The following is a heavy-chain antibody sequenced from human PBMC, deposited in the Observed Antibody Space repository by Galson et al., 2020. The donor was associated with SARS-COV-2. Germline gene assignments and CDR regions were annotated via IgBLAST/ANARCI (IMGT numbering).Heavy chain of an antibody. CDR2: INWNGGST. Sequence: GGSLRLSCAASGFTFDDYGMSWVRQAPGKGLEWVSGINWNGGSTGYADSVKGRFTISRDNAKNSLYLQMNSLRAKDTALYHCARSAWVSPSGYSYGFQNAFDIWGQGTMVTVSS. V-gene: IGHV3-20*01. CDR1: GFTFDDYG. D-gene: IGHD5-18*01. CDR3: ARSAWVSPSGYSYGFQNAFDI. J-gene: IGHJ3*02.